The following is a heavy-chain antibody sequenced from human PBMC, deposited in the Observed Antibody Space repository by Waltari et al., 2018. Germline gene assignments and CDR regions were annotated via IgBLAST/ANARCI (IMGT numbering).Heavy chain of an antibody. V-gene: IGHV4-39*01. D-gene: IGHD3-3*01. CDR1: GGSVSSTGDF. J-gene: IGHJ4*02. Sequence: QLLLQESGPGLVKPSETLSLTCTVSGGSVSSTGDFWGWAWIRQPPGKGLEWIGTIDFRGFTYYNSSLKSQLSLSVDTSRNQIFLRLTSVSAADTAVYFCARHVGSGGFFDYWGQGTLVTVSS. CDR3: ARHVGSGGFFDY. CDR2: IDFRGFT.